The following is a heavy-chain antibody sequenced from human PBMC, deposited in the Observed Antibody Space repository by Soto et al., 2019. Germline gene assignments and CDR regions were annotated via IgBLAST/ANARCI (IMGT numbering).Heavy chain of an antibody. CDR1: GFTFSSYA. Sequence: GGSMRLSCAASGFTFSSYARSWVRKAPGKGLDWVSAISGSDGSTYYADSVKGRFTISRDNSKNTLYLQMNSLRAADTAIYYCARDRHNNFFDPWGQGTLVTVSS. D-gene: IGHD6-6*01. J-gene: IGHJ5*02. V-gene: IGHV3-23*01. CDR2: ISGSDGST. CDR3: ARDRHNNFFDP.